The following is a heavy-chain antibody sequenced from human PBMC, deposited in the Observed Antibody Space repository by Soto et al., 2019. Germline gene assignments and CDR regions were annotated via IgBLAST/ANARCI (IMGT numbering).Heavy chain of an antibody. V-gene: IGHV1-18*01. D-gene: IGHD3-3*01. CDR3: ARTLNEWLLGLD. Sequence: ASVKVSCKASGYTFTSYGISWVRKAPGQGLEWMGWISAYNGNTNYAQKFQSRVTMTTDTSTSTAYMELRGLRSDDTAVYYCARTLNEWLLGLDWGQGTLVTVSS. J-gene: IGHJ4*02. CDR2: ISAYNGNT. CDR1: GYTFTSYG.